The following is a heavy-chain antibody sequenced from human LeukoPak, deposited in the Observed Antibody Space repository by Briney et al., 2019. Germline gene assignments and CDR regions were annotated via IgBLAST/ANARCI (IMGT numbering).Heavy chain of an antibody. Sequence: GGSLRLSCAASGFTFGDYAMSWVRQAPGKGLEWVSSISGSGGRTYYGDSVKGRFTISRDNSKNTLYLQMNSLRAEDTAVYYCAKGIFGGFDPWGQGTLVTVSS. CDR1: GFTFGDYA. J-gene: IGHJ5*02. CDR3: AKGIFGGFDP. D-gene: IGHD3-3*01. V-gene: IGHV3-23*01. CDR2: ISGSGGRT.